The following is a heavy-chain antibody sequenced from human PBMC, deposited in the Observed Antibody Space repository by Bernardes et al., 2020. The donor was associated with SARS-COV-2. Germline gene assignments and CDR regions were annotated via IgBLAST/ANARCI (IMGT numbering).Heavy chain of an antibody. J-gene: IGHJ4*02. Sequence: GGSLRLSCAASGFSFSTHAMHWVRRAPGKGLEWVAVTSYDGDNKYYADSVKGRFTISRDNSMNTLYLEMNSLTPEDTAVYYCASPRVAFDWLLPLHYWGRGTRVTVSS. CDR3: ASPRVAFDWLLPLHY. V-gene: IGHV3-30-3*01. D-gene: IGHD3-9*01. CDR1: GFSFSTHA. CDR2: TSYDGDNK.